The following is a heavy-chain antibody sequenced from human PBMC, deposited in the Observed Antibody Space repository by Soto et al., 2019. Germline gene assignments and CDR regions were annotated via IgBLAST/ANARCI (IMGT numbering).Heavy chain of an antibody. V-gene: IGHV1-18*04. Sequence: ASVKVSCKASGYTFTSYGISWVRHAPGQGXEWMGWISAYNGNTNYAQKLQGRVTMTTDTSTSTAYMELRSLRSDDTAVYYCARALRFLEATNYYYYYGMDVWGQGTTVTVSS. J-gene: IGHJ6*02. CDR3: ARALRFLEATNYYYYYGMDV. CDR1: GYTFTSYG. D-gene: IGHD3-3*01. CDR2: ISAYNGNT.